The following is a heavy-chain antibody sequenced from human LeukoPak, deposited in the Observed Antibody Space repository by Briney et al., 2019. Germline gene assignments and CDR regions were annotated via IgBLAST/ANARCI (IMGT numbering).Heavy chain of an antibody. CDR1: GLTSSSFE. J-gene: IGHJ4*02. V-gene: IGHV3-48*03. Sequence: GGPLRLSCAAPGLTSSSFEMTWVRKVPGKGLRWFSYISTRGNTVHYADSVKGRFTISRDNAKDSLYLQMNSLRAEDTAVYYCARDVAAAASHLDYWGQGTLVTVSS. CDR2: ISTRGNTV. D-gene: IGHD2-15*01. CDR3: ARDVAAAASHLDY.